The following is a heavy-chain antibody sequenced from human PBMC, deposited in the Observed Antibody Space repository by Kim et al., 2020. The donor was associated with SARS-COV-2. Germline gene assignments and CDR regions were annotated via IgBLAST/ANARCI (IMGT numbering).Heavy chain of an antibody. D-gene: IGHD1-26*01. CDR1: GLTVSSSH. V-gene: IGHV3-53*01. CDR3: AGGFDRAKSGY. CDR2: IYIDYRT. Sequence: GGSLRLSCAASGLTVSSSHMTWARQAPGKGLEWVSVIYIDYRTFYADSVKGRFTISRDDSKNTVYLQMNSLRAEDTAVYYCAGGFDRAKSGYWGQGTLVTVSS. J-gene: IGHJ4*02.